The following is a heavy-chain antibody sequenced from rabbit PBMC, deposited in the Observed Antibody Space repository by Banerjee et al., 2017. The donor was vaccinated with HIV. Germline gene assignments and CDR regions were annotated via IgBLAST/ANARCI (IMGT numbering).Heavy chain of an antibody. D-gene: IGHD1-1*01. V-gene: IGHV1S40*01. CDR2: IATGSGRT. CDR3: ARDWISGSAGYSYYGMDL. Sequence: QSLEESGGDLVKPGASLTLTCTASGFSFSSSYWICWVRQAPGKGLEWIGCIATGSGRTYYASWAKGRFTISKTSSTTVTLQMTSLTAADTATYFCARDWISGSAGYSYYGMDLWGPGTLVTVS. J-gene: IGHJ6*01. CDR1: GFSFSSSYW.